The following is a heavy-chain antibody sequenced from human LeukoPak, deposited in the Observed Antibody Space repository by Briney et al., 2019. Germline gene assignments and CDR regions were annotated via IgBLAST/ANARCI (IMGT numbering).Heavy chain of an antibody. D-gene: IGHD2-2*02. J-gene: IGHJ4*02. V-gene: IGHV3-23*01. CDR3: AKVSKSVNIVVVPAAIGPY. Sequence: GGSLRLSCAASGFTFSSYSMNWVRQAPGKGLEWVSAISGSGGSTYYADSVKGRFTISRDNSKNTLYLQMNSLRAEDTAVYYCAKVSKSVNIVVVPAAIGPYWGQGTLVTVSS. CDR1: GFTFSSYS. CDR2: ISGSGGST.